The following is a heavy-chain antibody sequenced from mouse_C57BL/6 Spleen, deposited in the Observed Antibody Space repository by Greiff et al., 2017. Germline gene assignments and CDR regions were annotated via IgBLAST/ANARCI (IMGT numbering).Heavy chain of an antibody. CDR3: ARGGYDGYYEDSY. D-gene: IGHD2-3*01. J-gene: IGHJ3*01. CDR1: GYTFTSYW. V-gene: IGHV1-5*01. Sequence: EVQLQQSGTVLARPGASVKMSCKTSGYTFTSYWMHWVKQRPGQGLEWIGAIYPGNSDTSYNQKFKGKAKLTAVTSASTAYMELSSLTNEDSAVYYCARGGYDGYYEDSYWGQGTLVSVAA. CDR2: IYPGNSDT.